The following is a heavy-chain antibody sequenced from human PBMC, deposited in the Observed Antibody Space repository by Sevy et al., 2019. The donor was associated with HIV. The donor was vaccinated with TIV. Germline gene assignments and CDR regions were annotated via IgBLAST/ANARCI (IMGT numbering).Heavy chain of an antibody. J-gene: IGHJ4*02. CDR1: GYTFTSYG. D-gene: IGHD1-26*01. CDR3: ARGWALEWELPMPIDY. CDR2: ISAYNGNT. Sequence: ASVKVSCKASGYTFTSYGISWVRQAPGQGLEWMGWISAYNGNTNYAQKLQGRVTMTTDTSTSTAYMELRSLRSDDTAVYYCARGWALEWELPMPIDYWGQGTLVTVSS. V-gene: IGHV1-18*01.